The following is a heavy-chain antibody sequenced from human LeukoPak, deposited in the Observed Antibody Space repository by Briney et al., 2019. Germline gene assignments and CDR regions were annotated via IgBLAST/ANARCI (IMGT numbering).Heavy chain of an antibody. CDR1: GFTFDDYA. J-gene: IGHJ4*02. CDR3: AGTSYVSGLYFPAD. CDR2: ISWNSGSI. V-gene: IGHV3-9*01. Sequence: GGSLRLSCAASGFTFDDYAMHWVRQAPGKGLEWVSGISWNSGSIGYADSVKGRFTISRDNAKNSLYLQMNSLGAEDTAVYYCAGTSYVSGLYFPADWGQGTLVTVSS. D-gene: IGHD6-25*01.